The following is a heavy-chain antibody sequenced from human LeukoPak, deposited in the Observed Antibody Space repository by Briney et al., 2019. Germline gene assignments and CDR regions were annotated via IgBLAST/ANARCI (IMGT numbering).Heavy chain of an antibody. CDR1: GYSISSGYY. CDR2: IYHSGST. Sequence: SETLSLTCTVSGYSISSGYYWGWIRQPPGKGLEWIGSIYHSGSTYYNPSLKSRVTISVDTSKNQFSLKLSSVTAADTAVYYCARHRCSGGSCYPMNWFDPWGQGTLVTASS. J-gene: IGHJ5*02. D-gene: IGHD2-15*01. V-gene: IGHV4-38-2*02. CDR3: ARHRCSGGSCYPMNWFDP.